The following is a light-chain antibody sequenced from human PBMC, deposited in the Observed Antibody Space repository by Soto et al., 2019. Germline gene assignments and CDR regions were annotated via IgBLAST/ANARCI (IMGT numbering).Light chain of an antibody. J-gene: IGLJ2*01. CDR3: CSYANSRTVL. CDR2: EGS. CDR1: SSDVGSFDL. Sequence: QSVLTQPASVSGSPGQSITISCTAASSDVGSFDLVSWYQLNPGKVPKLMIYEGSKRPSGVSNRFSASKSGNTASLTISGLQSEDEADYHCCSYANSRTVLFGGGTKLTVL. V-gene: IGLV2-23*01.